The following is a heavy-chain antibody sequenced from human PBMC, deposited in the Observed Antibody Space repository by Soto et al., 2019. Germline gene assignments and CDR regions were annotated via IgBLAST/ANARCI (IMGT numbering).Heavy chain of an antibody. CDR1: GGTFSSYA. J-gene: IGHJ6*02. CDR2: IIPIFGTA. Sequence: ASVKVSCKASGGTFSSYAISWVRQAPGQGLEWMGGIIPIFGTANYAQKFQGRVTITADESTSTAYMELSSLRSEDTAVYYCARAEFEETARDYYYYYGMDVWGQGTTVTVSS. V-gene: IGHV1-69*13. CDR3: ARAEFEETARDYYYYYGMDV.